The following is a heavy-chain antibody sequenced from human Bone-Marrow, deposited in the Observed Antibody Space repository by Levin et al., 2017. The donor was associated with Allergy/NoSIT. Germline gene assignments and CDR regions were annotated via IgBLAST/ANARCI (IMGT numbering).Heavy chain of an antibody. CDR3: ARVLREPAAISYFDY. J-gene: IGHJ4*02. D-gene: IGHD2-2*01. CDR2: IYYSGST. CDR1: GGSISSGGYY. V-gene: IGHV4-31*03. Sequence: SETLSLTCTVSGGSISSGGYYWSWIRQHPGKGLEWIGYIYYSGSTYYNPSLKSRVTISVDTSKNQFSLKLSSVTAADTAVYYCARVLREPAAISYFDYWGQGTLVTVSS.